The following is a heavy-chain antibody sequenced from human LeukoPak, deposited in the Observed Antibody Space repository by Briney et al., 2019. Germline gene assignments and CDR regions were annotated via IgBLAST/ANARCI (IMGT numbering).Heavy chain of an antibody. J-gene: IGHJ5*02. D-gene: IGHD6-19*01. CDR2: MYYSGST. CDR1: GGSISSSGYY. V-gene: IGHV4-39*01. CDR3: ARKRRIAVATMTWFDP. Sequence: SQTLSLTCTVSGGSISSSGYYWGWIRQPPGKGLEWIESMYYSGSTYYNPSLKSRVTISVDTSKNQFSLKLSSMTAADTAVYYCARKRRIAVATMTWFDPWGQGTLVTVSS.